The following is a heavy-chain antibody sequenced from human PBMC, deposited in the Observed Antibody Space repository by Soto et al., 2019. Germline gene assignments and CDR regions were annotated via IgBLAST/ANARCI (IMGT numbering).Heavy chain of an antibody. CDR1: GGSISSYY. Sequence: PSETLSLTCTVSGGSISSYYWSWIRQPPGKGLEWIGYIYYSGSTNYNPSLKSRVTISVDTSKNQFSLKLSSVTAADTAVYYCARARGVEYSSSFPDYWGQGTLVTVSS. CDR3: ARARGVEYSSSFPDY. CDR2: IYYSGST. J-gene: IGHJ4*02. D-gene: IGHD6-6*01. V-gene: IGHV4-59*01.